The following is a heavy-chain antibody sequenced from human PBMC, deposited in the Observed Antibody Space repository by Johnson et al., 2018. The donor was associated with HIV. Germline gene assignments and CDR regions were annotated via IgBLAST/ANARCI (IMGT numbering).Heavy chain of an antibody. CDR2: ISYDGSNK. V-gene: IGHV3-30-3*01. CDR1: GFTFSSYA. Sequence: QVQLVESGGGVVQPGRSLRLSCAASGFTFSSYAMHWVRQAPGKGLEWVAVISYDGSNKYYADSVKGRFTISRDHAKNSLDLQMNSRRPEDTAGYYCARSTYCGGDCYSVAFDIWGQGTMVTVSS. J-gene: IGHJ3*02. D-gene: IGHD2-21*01. CDR3: ARSTYCGGDCYSVAFDI.